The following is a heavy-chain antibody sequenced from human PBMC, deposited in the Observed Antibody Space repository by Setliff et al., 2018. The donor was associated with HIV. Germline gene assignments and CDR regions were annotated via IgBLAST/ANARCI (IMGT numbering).Heavy chain of an antibody. CDR3: TRGGYSGALVDAFDI. Sequence: ASVKVSCKASGYSFTSYGLSWVRQAPGQGLEWMGSITTYNGGTNYAQKFQGRVTMTTDTSTSTAYMELRSLRSDDTAVYYCTRGGYSGALVDAFDIWGQGTMVTVSS. CDR2: ITTYNGGT. V-gene: IGHV1-18*01. CDR1: GYSFTSYG. J-gene: IGHJ3*02. D-gene: IGHD1-26*01.